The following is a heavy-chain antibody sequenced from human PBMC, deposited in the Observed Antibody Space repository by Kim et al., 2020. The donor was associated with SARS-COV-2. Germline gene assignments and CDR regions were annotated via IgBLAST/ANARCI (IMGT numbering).Heavy chain of an antibody. CDR3: ARDGGNWFDP. J-gene: IGHJ5*02. CDR2: SNK. D-gene: IGHD3-16*01. Sequence: SNKNYEDSVQGRLTIPRENAKNPLDLQMNSLGAEDTAGYYCARDGGNWFDPWGQGTLVTVSS. V-gene: IGHV3-30-3*01.